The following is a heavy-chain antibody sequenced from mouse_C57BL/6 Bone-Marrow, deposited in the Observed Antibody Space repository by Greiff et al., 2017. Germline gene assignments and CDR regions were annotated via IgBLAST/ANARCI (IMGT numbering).Heavy chain of an antibody. V-gene: IGHV1-54*01. CDR2: INPGSGGT. J-gene: IGHJ2*01. D-gene: IGHD2-4*01. Sequence: QVQLQQSGAELVRPGTSVKVSCKASGYAFTNYLIEWVKQRPGQGLEWIGVINPGSGGTNYNEKFKGKATLTAEKSSSTAYMQLSSLTSEDSAVYVCARHEDYDVDYFDYWGQGTTLTVSS. CDR3: ARHEDYDVDYFDY. CDR1: GYAFTNYL.